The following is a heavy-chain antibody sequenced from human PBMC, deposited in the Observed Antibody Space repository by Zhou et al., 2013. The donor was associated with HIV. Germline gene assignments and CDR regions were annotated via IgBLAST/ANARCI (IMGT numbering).Heavy chain of an antibody. V-gene: IGHV1-69*05. D-gene: IGHD4-17*01. CDR3: AREDGDGDYVYDAFDI. CDR2: IIPIFGTA. Sequence: QVQLVQSGAEVKKPGSSVKVSCKASGGTFSSYAISWVRQAPGQGLEWMGGIIPIFGTANYAQKFQGRVTITTDESTSTAYMELSSLRSEDTAVYYCAREDGDGDYVYDAFDIWGQGTNGHRLF. J-gene: IGHJ3*02. CDR1: GGTFSSYA.